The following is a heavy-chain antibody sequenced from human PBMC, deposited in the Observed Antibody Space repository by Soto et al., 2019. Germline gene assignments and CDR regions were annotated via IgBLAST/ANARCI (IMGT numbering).Heavy chain of an antibody. V-gene: IGHV3-23*01. D-gene: IGHD1-26*01. CDR2: VGGSGEDT. CDR1: GFTFSNFA. J-gene: IGHJ4*02. Sequence: VQLLASGGGLVQPGGSLRLSCAASGFTFSNFAMRWVRQAPGKGLEWVSTVGGSGEDTYYADSVKGRYTISRDNSKNTLYLQMNSLRAEDTALYYCARRSGTNSHCDDWGPGTLVTVSS. CDR3: ARRSGTNSHCDD.